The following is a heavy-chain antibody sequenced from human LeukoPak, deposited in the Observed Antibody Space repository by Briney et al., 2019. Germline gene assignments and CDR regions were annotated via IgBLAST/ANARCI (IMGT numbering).Heavy chain of an antibody. CDR3: ARYSSSWYSALDY. CDR1: GGSISSSSYY. D-gene: IGHD6-13*01. CDR2: IYYSGST. J-gene: IGHJ4*02. Sequence: SETLSLTCTVSGGSISSSSYYWGWIRQPPGKGLEWIGYIYYSGSTNYNPSLKSRVTISVDTSKNQFSLKLSSVTAADTAVYYCARYSSSWYSALDYWGQGTLVTVSS. V-gene: IGHV4-61*05.